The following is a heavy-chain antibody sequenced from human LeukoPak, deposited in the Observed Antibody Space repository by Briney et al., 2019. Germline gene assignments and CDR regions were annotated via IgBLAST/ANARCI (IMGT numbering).Heavy chain of an antibody. Sequence: GGSLRLSCAASGFTFSDYAMSWVRQAPGKGLEGVSGVSGSGSSSYYVDSVKGRFTISRDNSKNTLYLQMNSLRAEDTAVYYCAGRGTYCSSTSCPSIDYWGQGTLVTVSS. CDR1: GFTFSDYA. D-gene: IGHD2-2*01. CDR3: AGRGTYCSSTSCPSIDY. J-gene: IGHJ4*02. V-gene: IGHV3-23*01. CDR2: VSGSGSSS.